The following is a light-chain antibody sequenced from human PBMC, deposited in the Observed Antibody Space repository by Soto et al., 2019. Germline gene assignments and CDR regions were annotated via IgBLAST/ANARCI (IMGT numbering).Light chain of an antibody. J-gene: IGKJ4*01. CDR1: QNVANN. Sequence: VMTQSPANLSVSPGEGVTLFCRASQNVANNIAWHQVKPAQPPRLLIYASSTRATGIPATFSGSGSETQFSLTISSLQSEDSAVYYCQQYYHWGLSFGGGTKVEI. V-gene: IGKV3D-15*01. CDR3: QQYYHWGLS. CDR2: ASS.